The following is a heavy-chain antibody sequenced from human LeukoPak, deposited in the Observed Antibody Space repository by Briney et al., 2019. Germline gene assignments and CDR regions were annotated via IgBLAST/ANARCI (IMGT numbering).Heavy chain of an antibody. CDR1: GGSFSGYY. V-gene: IGHV4-34*01. J-gene: IGHJ5*02. CDR2: INHSGST. Sequence: PSETLSLTCAVYGGSFSGYYWSWICQPPGKGLEWIGEINHSGSTNYNPSLKSRVTISVDTSKNQFSLKLSSVTAADTAVYYCARTGTTRKNVNWFDPWGQGTLVTVSS. D-gene: IGHD1-7*01. CDR3: ARTGTTRKNVNWFDP.